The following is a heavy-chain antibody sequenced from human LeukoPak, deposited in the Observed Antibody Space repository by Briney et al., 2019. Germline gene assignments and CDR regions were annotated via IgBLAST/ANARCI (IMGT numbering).Heavy chain of an antibody. J-gene: IGHJ4*02. CDR1: GFTFSSYS. D-gene: IGHD1-26*01. CDR3: ARFASGSYYGLDY. CDR2: ISSSSSYI. Sequence: GGSLRLSXAASGFTFSSYSMNWIRQAPGKGLEWVSSISSSSSYIYYADSVKGRFTISRDNAKNSLYLQMNSLRAEDTAVYYCARFASGSYYGLDYWGQGTLVTVSS. V-gene: IGHV3-21*01.